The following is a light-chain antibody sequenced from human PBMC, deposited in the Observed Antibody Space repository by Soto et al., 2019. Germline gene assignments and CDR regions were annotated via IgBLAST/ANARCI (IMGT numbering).Light chain of an antibody. J-gene: IGKJ4*01. CDR2: DAS. Sequence: IVLTQSPATLSLSPGERATLSCRASQSVSSYLAWYQKKPGQPPRLLIYDASNRATDIPARFSGSGSGTDFTLTISSLAPEDFAIYYCQQGNNWPLTFGGGTEVEIK. V-gene: IGKV3-11*01. CDR1: QSVSSY. CDR3: QQGNNWPLT.